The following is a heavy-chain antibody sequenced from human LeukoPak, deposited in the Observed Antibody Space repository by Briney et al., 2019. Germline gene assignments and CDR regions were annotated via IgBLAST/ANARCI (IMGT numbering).Heavy chain of an antibody. Sequence: PGGSLRLSCAASGFTFSHYVMTWVRQAPGKGLEWVSFIRNKASGGTTEHAASVRGRFTTSRDDSKSIAYLQMNSLKTEDTALYYCTRDRIMTDFWGQGTLVTVSS. D-gene: IGHD2-15*01. V-gene: IGHV3-49*04. CDR3: TRDRIMTDF. CDR2: IRNKASGGTT. J-gene: IGHJ4*02. CDR1: GFTFSHYV.